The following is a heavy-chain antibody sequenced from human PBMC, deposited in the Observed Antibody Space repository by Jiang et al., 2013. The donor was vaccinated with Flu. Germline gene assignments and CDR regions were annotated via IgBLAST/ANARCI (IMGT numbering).Heavy chain of an antibody. D-gene: IGHD5-24*01. CDR1: GYSISSGYY. CDR2: IYHSGST. CDR3: ARDPTRRDGYNSHNSAGEGFAFDI. Sequence: GPGLVKPSETLSLTCAVSGYSISSGYYWGWIRQPPGKGLEWIGSIYHSGSTYYNPSLKSRVTISVDTSKNQFSLKLSSVTAADTAVYYCARDPTRRDGYNSHNSAGEGFAFDIWGQGTMVTVSS. J-gene: IGHJ3*02. V-gene: IGHV4-38-2*02.